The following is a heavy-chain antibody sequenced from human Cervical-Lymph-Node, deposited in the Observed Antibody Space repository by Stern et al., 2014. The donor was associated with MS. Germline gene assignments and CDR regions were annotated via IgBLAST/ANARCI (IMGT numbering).Heavy chain of an antibody. Sequence: QVQLVQSGAEVKKPGSSVKVSCMASGGSFSWNAISWVRQAPGQGLAWVGGIIPVLLNPKYAQKYQGSVITTADRSPSTVYMELTSMRSEDTAVYYCARTVSAWNGDLMGAAPSGYYYGMDVWGQGTTVTVSS. CDR3: ARTVSAWNGDLMGAAPSGYYYGMDV. D-gene: IGHD1-1*01. V-gene: IGHV1-69*01. J-gene: IGHJ6*02. CDR2: IIPVLLNP. CDR1: GGSFSWNA.